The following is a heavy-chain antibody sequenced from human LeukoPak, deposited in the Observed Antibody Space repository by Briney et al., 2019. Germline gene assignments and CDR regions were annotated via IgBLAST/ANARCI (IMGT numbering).Heavy chain of an antibody. CDR2: ISDSDSTI. V-gene: IGHV3-48*04. Sequence: GGSLRLSCAASGFIVSSYSMNWVRQAPGKGLEWVSYISDSDSTIYYADSVKGRFTISRDNAKNSLYLQMNSLRAEDTAVYYCARGCSSTSCFDYWGQGTLVTVSS. J-gene: IGHJ4*02. D-gene: IGHD2-2*01. CDR1: GFIVSSYS. CDR3: ARGCSSTSCFDY.